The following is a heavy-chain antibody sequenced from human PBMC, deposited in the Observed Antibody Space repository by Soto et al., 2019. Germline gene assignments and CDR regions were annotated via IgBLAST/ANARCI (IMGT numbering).Heavy chain of an antibody. V-gene: IGHV1-8*01. CDR3: ARDHYGTCSSTSCFDP. D-gene: IGHD2-2*01. J-gene: IGHJ5*02. Sequence: GASVKVSCKASGYTFTSYDINWVRQATGQGLEWMGWMNPNSGNTGYAQKFQGRVTMTRNTSISTAYMELSSLRSEDTAVYYCARDHYGTCSSTSCFDPWGRGTLVTVSS. CDR1: GYTFTSYD. CDR2: MNPNSGNT.